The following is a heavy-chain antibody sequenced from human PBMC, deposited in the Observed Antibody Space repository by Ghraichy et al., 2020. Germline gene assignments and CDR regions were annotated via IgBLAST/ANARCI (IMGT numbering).Heavy chain of an antibody. V-gene: IGHV4-38-2*02. CDR1: GYSISSGYY. D-gene: IGHD5-18*01. J-gene: IGHJ4*02. CDR2: IYHSGST. Sequence: SETLSLTCAVSGYSISSGYYWGWIRQPPGKGLEWIGSIYHSGSTYYNPSLKSRVTISVDTSKNQFSLKLSSVTAADTAVYYCARDPYLSDTAAFDYWGQGTLVTVSS. CDR3: ARDPYLSDTAAFDY.